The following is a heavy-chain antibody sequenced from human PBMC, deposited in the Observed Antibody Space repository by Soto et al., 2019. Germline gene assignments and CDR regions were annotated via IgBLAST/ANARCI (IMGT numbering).Heavy chain of an antibody. CDR1: GDSVSSNSAA. CDR2: TYYRSKWYN. CDR3: ARGLALSGSYLRAFDS. V-gene: IGHV6-1*01. D-gene: IGHD1-26*01. J-gene: IGHJ4*02. Sequence: PSQTLSLTCAISGDSVSSNSAAWNWIRQSPSRGLEWLGRTYYRSKWYNDYAVSVKSRITINPDTSKNQFSLQLNSVTPEDTALYYCARGLALSGSYLRAFDSWGQGTLVTVSS.